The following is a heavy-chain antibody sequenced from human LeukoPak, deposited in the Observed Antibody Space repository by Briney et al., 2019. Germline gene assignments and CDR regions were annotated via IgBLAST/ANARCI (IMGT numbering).Heavy chain of an antibody. CDR2: IGGRGNSI. CDR1: GFTFTSYA. J-gene: IGHJ4*02. CDR3: AKLGSLSGWPF. Sequence: GGSLRLSCAASGFTFTSYAMSWVRQAPGKGLEWVSDIGGRGNSIYYADSVKGRFTISRDNSKNTLYLQMNSLRAEDTAVYYCAKLGSLSGWPFWGQGTLVTVSP. V-gene: IGHV3-23*01. D-gene: IGHD6-19*01.